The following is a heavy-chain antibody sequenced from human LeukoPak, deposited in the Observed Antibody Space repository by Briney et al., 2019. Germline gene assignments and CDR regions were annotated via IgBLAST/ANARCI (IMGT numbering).Heavy chain of an antibody. CDR2: ISGSGGST. D-gene: IGHD6-19*01. Sequence: GGSLRLSCAASGFTFSSYAMSWVRQAPGKGLEGVSAISGSGGSTYYADSVKGRFTISRDNSKNTLYLQMNSLRAEDTAVYYCAFPPSGSYYYYGMDVWGQGTTVTVSS. V-gene: IGHV3-23*01. CDR1: GFTFSSYA. J-gene: IGHJ6*02. CDR3: AFPPSGSYYYYGMDV.